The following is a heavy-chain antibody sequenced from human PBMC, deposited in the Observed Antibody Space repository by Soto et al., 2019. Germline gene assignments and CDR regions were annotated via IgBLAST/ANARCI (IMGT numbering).Heavy chain of an antibody. CDR2: ISGGGDTT. J-gene: IGHJ4*02. CDR3: AKGGGGSGSLNPRVDF. D-gene: IGHD3-10*01. Sequence: EVQLLESGGGLVQPGGSLRLSCAASGFTFNNYAMTWVRQAPGKGLEWVSAISGGGDTTSYADSVKGRFTVSRDGSKNTLYLQMSSLRAEVTALYYCAKGGGGSGSLNPRVDFWGQGTLVTVSS. V-gene: IGHV3-23*01. CDR1: GFTFNNYA.